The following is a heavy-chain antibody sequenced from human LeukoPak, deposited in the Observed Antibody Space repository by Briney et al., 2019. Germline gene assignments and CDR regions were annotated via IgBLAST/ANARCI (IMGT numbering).Heavy chain of an antibody. CDR3: AKELHGMDV. CDR1: GFTIDDYA. J-gene: IGHJ6*02. Sequence: GRSLRLSCAASGFTIDDYAMHWVRQAPGKGLEWVSGISWNSGSIGYADSVKGRFTISRDNAKNSLYLQMNSLRAEDTALYYCAKELHGMDVWGQGTTVTVSS. V-gene: IGHV3-9*01. CDR2: ISWNSGSI. D-gene: IGHD1-26*01.